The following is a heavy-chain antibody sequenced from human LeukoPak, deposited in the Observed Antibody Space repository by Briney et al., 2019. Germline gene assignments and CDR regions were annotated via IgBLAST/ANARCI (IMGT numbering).Heavy chain of an antibody. J-gene: IGHJ4*02. CDR1: GGSISSSSYY. V-gene: IGHV4-39*01. CDR2: IYYSGST. D-gene: IGHD4-17*01. Sequence: SETLSLTCTVSGGSISSSSYYWCWIRQPPGKGLEWIGSIYYSGSTYYNPSLKSRVTISVDTSKNQFSLKLSSVTAADTAVYYCARHSHYGDYAADLESGFDYWGQGTLVTVSS. CDR3: ARHSHYGDYAADLESGFDY.